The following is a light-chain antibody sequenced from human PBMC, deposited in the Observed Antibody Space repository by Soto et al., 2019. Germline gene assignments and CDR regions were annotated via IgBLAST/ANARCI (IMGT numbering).Light chain of an antibody. CDR1: QSVSSY. CDR2: AAS. J-gene: IGKJ4*01. V-gene: IGKV1-39*01. CDR3: QPSYRTLRGLT. Sequence: DIQMTQSPSSLSASVGDRVAITCRASQSVSSYLNWYRQKPGKAPKLLIYAASSLQSGVPSRFSGSGSGTGFTLTISSLQPEDVATYYCQPSYRTLRGLTFGGGTKVEIK.